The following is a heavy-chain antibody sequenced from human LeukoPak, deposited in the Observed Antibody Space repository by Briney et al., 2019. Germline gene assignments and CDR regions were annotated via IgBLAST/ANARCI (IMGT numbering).Heavy chain of an antibody. V-gene: IGHV4-30-4*01. CDR2: IYYSGST. J-gene: IGHJ5*02. Sequence: SETLSLTCTVSGGSISSGDYYWSWIRQPPGKGLEWIGYIYYSGSTYYNPSLKSRVTISVDTSKNQFSLKLSSVTAADTAVYYCARELGRGSSGSLNWFDPWGQGTLVTVSS. CDR3: ARELGRGSSGSLNWFDP. D-gene: IGHD3-10*01. CDR1: GGSISSGDYY.